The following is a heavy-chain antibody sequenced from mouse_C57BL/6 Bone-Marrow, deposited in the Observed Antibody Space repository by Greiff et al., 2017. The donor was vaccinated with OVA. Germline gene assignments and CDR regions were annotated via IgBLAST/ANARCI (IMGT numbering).Heavy chain of an antibody. J-gene: IGHJ1*03. CDR2: ISNGGGST. D-gene: IGHD1-1*01. CDR1: GFTFSDYY. Sequence: EVKLMESGGGLVQPGGSLKLSCAASGFTFSDYYMYWVRQTPEKRLEWVAYISNGGGSTYYPDTVKGRFTISRDNAKNTLYLQMSRLKSEDTAMYYCARHLDYYGSSYHWYFDVWGTGTTVTVSS. CDR3: ARHLDYYGSSYHWYFDV. V-gene: IGHV5-12*01.